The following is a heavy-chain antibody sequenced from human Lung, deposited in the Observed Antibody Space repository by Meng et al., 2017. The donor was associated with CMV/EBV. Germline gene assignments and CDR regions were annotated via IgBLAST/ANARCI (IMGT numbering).Heavy chain of an antibody. J-gene: IGHJ6*02. CDR3: ARRLPYYGMDG. V-gene: IGHV3-48*03. CDR1: GFIFSAYE. CDR2: IHARGHIV. Sequence: GGSLRLXCAASGFIFSAYEIIWVRQAPGKGLEWVSYIHARGHIVHYADFVNGRFTISRDSAKNSVDLQMSSLRVEDTAVYYCARRLPYYGMDGWGQGTTVTVSS.